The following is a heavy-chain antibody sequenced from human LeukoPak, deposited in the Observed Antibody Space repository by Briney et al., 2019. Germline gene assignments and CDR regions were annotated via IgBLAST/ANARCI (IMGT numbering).Heavy chain of an antibody. CDR1: GFTFSSYG. CDR3: AKGDSSGWSLDY. V-gene: IGHV3-33*06. Sequence: TGGSLRLSCAASGFTFSSYGMHWVRQAPGKGLEWVAAIWYDGSNKYYADSVKGRFTISRDNSKNTLYLQMNSLRAEDTAVYYCAKGDSSGWSLDYWGQGTLVTVSS. D-gene: IGHD6-19*01. J-gene: IGHJ4*02. CDR2: IWYDGSNK.